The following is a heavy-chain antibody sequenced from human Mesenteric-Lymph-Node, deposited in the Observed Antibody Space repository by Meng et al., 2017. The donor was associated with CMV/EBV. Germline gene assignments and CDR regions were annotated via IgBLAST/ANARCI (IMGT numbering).Heavy chain of an antibody. Sequence: GESLKISCAASGFTLSSYSMNWVRQAPGKGLEWVSSISSSSSYIYYADSVKGRFTISRDNAKNSLYLQMNSLRAEDTAVYYCARDALPSCYRCWFDPWGQGTLVTVSS. D-gene: IGHD2-2*01. CDR1: GFTLSSYS. V-gene: IGHV3-21*01. J-gene: IGHJ5*02. CDR3: ARDALPSCYRCWFDP. CDR2: ISSSSSYI.